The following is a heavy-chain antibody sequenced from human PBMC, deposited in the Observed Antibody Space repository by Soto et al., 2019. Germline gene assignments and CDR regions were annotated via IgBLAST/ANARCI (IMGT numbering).Heavy chain of an antibody. Sequence: SETLSLTCTVSGGSISSSSYYWGWIRQPPGKGLEWIGSIYYSGSTYYNPSLKSRVTISVDTSKNQFSLKLSSVTAADTAVYYCARRTPYYYGMDVWGQGTTVTVSS. CDR1: GGSISSSSYY. CDR3: ARRTPYYYGMDV. CDR2: IYYSGST. J-gene: IGHJ6*02. V-gene: IGHV4-39*01.